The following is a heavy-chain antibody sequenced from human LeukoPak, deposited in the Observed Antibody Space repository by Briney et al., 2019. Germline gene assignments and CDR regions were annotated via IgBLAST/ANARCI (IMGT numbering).Heavy chain of an antibody. Sequence: GGSLRLSCAASGFTVSSNYMSWVRQAPGKGLEWVSLIYSAGPTYYADSVRGRFTISRDNSKNILYLQVNSLRAEDTAEYYCARVKYYSGWFESFDIWGQGTMVTVSS. D-gene: IGHD6-19*01. CDR3: ARVKYYSGWFESFDI. CDR1: GFTVSSNY. CDR2: IYSAGPT. J-gene: IGHJ3*02. V-gene: IGHV3-66*01.